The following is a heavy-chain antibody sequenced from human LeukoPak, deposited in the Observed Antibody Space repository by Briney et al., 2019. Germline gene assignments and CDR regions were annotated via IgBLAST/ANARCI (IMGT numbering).Heavy chain of an antibody. J-gene: IGHJ4*02. V-gene: IGHV4-34*01. CDR2: INHSGST. D-gene: IGHD3-10*01. CDR1: GGSFSGYY. CDR3: AGEQRITMVRGVISFDY. Sequence: SETLSLTCAVYGGSFSGYYWSWIRQPPGKGLEWIGEINHSGSTNYNPSLKSRVTISVDTSKNQFSLKLSSVTAADTAVYYCAGEQRITMVRGVISFDYWGQGTLVTVSS.